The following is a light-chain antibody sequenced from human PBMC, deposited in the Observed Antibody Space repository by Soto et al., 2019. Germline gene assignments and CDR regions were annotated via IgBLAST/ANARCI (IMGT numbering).Light chain of an antibody. CDR2: HNT. CDR3: QSYDSSLSGVI. J-gene: IGLJ2*01. V-gene: IGLV1-40*01. Sequence: QSVLTQPPSVSGAPGQRVTISCTGSSSNIGTGYDVHWYQQLPGAAPKLLIYHNTNRPSGVPDRFSGSKSGTSASLAITGLQAEDEADYYCQSYDSSLSGVIFGGGTKLTVL. CDR1: SSNIGTGYD.